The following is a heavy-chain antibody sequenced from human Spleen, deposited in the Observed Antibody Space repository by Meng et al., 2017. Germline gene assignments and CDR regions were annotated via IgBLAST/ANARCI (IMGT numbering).Heavy chain of an antibody. CDR1: GGSFSTHT. CDR3: ARGTPGRSYSDY. Sequence: QVQLVQSGAEVKKPGSSVKVACKTSGGSFSTHTFSWVRQAPGQGLEWMGGLIAVFDKTKAAPRFQDRVTFTADESTSTAYMELSSLTFDDTAVYFCARGTPGRSYSDYWGQGTLVTVSS. J-gene: IGHJ4*02. CDR2: LIAVFDKT. D-gene: IGHD3-10*01. V-gene: IGHV1-69*13.